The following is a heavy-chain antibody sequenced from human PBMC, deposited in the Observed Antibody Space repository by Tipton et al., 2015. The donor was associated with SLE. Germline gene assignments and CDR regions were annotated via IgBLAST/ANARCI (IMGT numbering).Heavy chain of an antibody. Sequence: SLRLSCAASGFTFRTYRMHWVRQAPGKGLVWVSRINSDGTSRDYADSVKGRFTISRDNAKNTLYLQMNSLRVEDTAVYYCVRDAVNFWSGYYSPSWFDPWGQGTLVTVPS. V-gene: IGHV3-74*01. CDR3: VRDAVNFWSGYYSPSWFDP. CDR1: GFTFRTYR. D-gene: IGHD3-3*01. CDR2: INSDGTSR. J-gene: IGHJ5*02.